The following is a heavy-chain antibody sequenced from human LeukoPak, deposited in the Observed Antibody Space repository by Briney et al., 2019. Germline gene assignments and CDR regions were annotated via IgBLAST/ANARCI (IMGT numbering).Heavy chain of an antibody. CDR3: ARGRYSSSSGDY. J-gene: IGHJ4*02. D-gene: IGHD6-6*01. CDR1: GYTFTGYY. CDR2: INPNSGGT. V-gene: IGHV1-2*02. Sequence: ASVKVSCKASGYTFTGYYMRWVRQAPGQGLEWMGWINPNSGGTNYAQKFQGRVTMTRDTSISTAYMELSRLRSDDTAVYYCARGRYSSSSGDYWGQGTLVTVSS.